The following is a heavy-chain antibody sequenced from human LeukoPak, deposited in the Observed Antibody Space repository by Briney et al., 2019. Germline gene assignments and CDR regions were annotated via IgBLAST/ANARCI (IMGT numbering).Heavy chain of an antibody. CDR1: GFTFSGYS. CDR3: ARDADYYDSSGYYDY. Sequence: GGSLRLSCAASGFTFSGYSMNWVRQAPGKGLEWVSSISSSSSYIYYADSVKGRFTISRDNAKNSLYLQMNSLRAEDTAVYYCARDADYYDSSGYYDYWGQGTLVTVSS. J-gene: IGHJ4*02. CDR2: ISSSSSYI. D-gene: IGHD3-22*01. V-gene: IGHV3-21*01.